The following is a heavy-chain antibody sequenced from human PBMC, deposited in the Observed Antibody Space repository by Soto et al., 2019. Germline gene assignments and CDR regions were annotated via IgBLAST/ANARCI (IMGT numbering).Heavy chain of an antibody. CDR1: GFSFSNAW. J-gene: IGHJ6*02. D-gene: IGHD1-26*01. Sequence: VQLVESGGGLVKPGGSLRLSCAASGFSFSNAWMNWVRQAPGKGLEWVGRVKSKADGETSDYDVSVKDRFTISRDDSKNTLYLQMSSLRIHHTGLYFCASGHWRPDYYPAMDVWGQGTKGPVSS. V-gene: IGHV3-15*07. CDR3: ASGHWRPDYYPAMDV. CDR2: VKSKADGETS.